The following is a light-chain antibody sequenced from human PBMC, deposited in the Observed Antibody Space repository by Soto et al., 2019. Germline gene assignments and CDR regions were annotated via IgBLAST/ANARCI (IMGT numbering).Light chain of an antibody. CDR3: QQYGTSPRT. Sequence: ENVLTQSPGTLSLSPGERATLSCRASQSVTSSYLAWYQQKPGQAPRLLIYETSSRATGIPDRFSGSGSQTDFTLTISRLEPEDFAVYYCQQYGTSPRTFGQGTKVDIK. CDR1: QSVTSSY. V-gene: IGKV3-20*01. CDR2: ETS. J-gene: IGKJ1*01.